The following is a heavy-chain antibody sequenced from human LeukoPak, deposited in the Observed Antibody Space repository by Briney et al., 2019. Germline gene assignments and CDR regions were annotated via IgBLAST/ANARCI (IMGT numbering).Heavy chain of an antibody. Sequence: GGSLRLSCAASGFTFSSYAMSWVRQAPGKGLEWVSAISGSGGSTYYADSVKGRFTISRDNSKYTLYLQMNSLRAEDSAVYYCATRTDYYDSSGLDYWGQGTLVTVSS. CDR1: GFTFSSYA. CDR2: ISGSGGST. D-gene: IGHD3-22*01. J-gene: IGHJ4*02. V-gene: IGHV3-23*01. CDR3: ATRTDYYDSSGLDY.